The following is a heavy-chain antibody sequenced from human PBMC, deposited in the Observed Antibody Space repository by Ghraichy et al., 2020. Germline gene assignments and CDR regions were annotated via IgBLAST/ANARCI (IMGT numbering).Heavy chain of an antibody. CDR2: INSDGSST. D-gene: IGHD4-17*01. J-gene: IGHJ4*02. CDR3: ARETTSFDY. Sequence: GESLNISCAASGFTFSSYWMHWVRQAPGKGLVWVSRINSDGSSTSYADSVKGRFTISRDNAKNTLYLQMNSLRAEDTAVYYCARETTSFDYWGQGTLVTVSS. CDR1: GFTFSSYW. V-gene: IGHV3-74*01.